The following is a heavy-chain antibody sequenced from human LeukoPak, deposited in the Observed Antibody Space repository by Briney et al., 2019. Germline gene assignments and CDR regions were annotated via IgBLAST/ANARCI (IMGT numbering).Heavy chain of an antibody. J-gene: IGHJ4*02. CDR1: GFDFESYT. D-gene: IGHD5-12*01. CDR2: ISATSSDI. Sequence: GGSLRLSCAASGFDFESYTMTWVRQAPGKGLEWVSLISATSSDINYAESVRGRFTITRDNAKNSLFLQMDSLRVEDTAIYYCAKGLFSAFDKYPGSWGQGTLVTVSS. V-gene: IGHV3-21*04. CDR3: AKGLFSAFDKYPGS.